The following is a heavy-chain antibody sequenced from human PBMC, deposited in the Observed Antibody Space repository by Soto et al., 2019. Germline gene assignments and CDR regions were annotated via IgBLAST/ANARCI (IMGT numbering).Heavy chain of an antibody. CDR3: ARVPYSHYYYYMDF. D-gene: IGHD4-4*01. CDR1: GFTFSSYA. CDR2: IRGSGDGT. Sequence: EVQLLESGGGLVQPGGSLRLSCAASGFTFSSYAMNWVRQAPGKGLEWVSSIRGSGDGTFYADSVEGRFTISRDNTENTVYLQMNNLRADDTAVYYCARVPYSHYYYYMDFWGKGATVTVSS. J-gene: IGHJ6*03. V-gene: IGHV3-23*01.